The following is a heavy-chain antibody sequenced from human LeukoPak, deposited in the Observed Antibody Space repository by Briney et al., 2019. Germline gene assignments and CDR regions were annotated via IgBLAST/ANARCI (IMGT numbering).Heavy chain of an antibody. V-gene: IGHV4-31*03. CDR1: GGSISSGGYY. Sequence: SETLSLTCTVSGGSISSGGYYWSWIRQHPGKGLEWIGYIYYSGSTYYNPSLKSRVTISVDTSKNQFSLKLSSVTAADTAVYYCARDSRPNDAFDIWGQGTMVTVSS. J-gene: IGHJ3*02. CDR3: ARDSRPNDAFDI. CDR2: IYYSGST.